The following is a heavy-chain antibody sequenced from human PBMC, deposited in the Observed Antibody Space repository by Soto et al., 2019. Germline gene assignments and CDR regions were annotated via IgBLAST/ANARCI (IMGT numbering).Heavy chain of an antibody. CDR1: GFTYIDYA. Sequence: GGSLRLSCAASGFTYIDYAMSWVRQAPGKGLEWVSTIGTSGGTYYPDSVRGRFTISRDNSRNTLYLQMNSLRPEDTAVYYCAKRAPYYFDSWGQGTQVTVSS. CDR3: AKRAPYYFDS. V-gene: IGHV3-23*01. J-gene: IGHJ4*02. CDR2: IGTSGGT.